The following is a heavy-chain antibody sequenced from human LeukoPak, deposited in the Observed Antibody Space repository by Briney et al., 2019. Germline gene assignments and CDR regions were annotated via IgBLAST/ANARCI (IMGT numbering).Heavy chain of an antibody. CDR2: IYVDGRTT. CDR3: IRDFRSADL. Sequence: GGSLRLSCVASGFTFSNYWMHWVRQPPGKGLVWVSRIYVDGRTTNYADSVKGRFTISGDNAKNTVYLEMNSLSVEDTATYYCIRDFRSADLWGQGTLVTVTS. J-gene: IGHJ5*02. V-gene: IGHV3-74*01. CDR1: GFTFSNYW.